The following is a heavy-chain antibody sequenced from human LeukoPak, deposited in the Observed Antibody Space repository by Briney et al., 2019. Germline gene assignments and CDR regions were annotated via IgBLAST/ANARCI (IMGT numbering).Heavy chain of an antibody. CDR3: AKDFRVRADHPYFDY. J-gene: IGHJ4*02. CDR2: ISGSDGST. V-gene: IGHV3-23*01. Sequence: PGGSLRLSCAASGFTLSTYAMSWVRQAPGKGLEWVSGISGSDGSTYYADSVKGRFTISRDNSKNTLYLQMNSLRAEDTAVYYCAKDFRVRADHPYFDYWGQGTLVTVSS. D-gene: IGHD1-26*01. CDR1: GFTLSTYA.